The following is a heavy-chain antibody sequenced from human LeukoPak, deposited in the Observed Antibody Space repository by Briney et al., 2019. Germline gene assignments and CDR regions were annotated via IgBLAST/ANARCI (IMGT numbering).Heavy chain of an antibody. CDR2: IYYSGST. Sequence: PSQTLSLTCTVSGGSISSGGYYWSWIRQHPGKGLEWIGYIYYSGSTYYNPSLKSRVTISVDTSKNQFSLKRSSVTAADTAVYYCARNSYRYFDWLLSPLGGFDPWGQGTLVTVSS. J-gene: IGHJ5*02. D-gene: IGHD3-9*01. CDR3: ARNSYRYFDWLLSPLGGFDP. V-gene: IGHV4-31*03. CDR1: GGSISSGGYY.